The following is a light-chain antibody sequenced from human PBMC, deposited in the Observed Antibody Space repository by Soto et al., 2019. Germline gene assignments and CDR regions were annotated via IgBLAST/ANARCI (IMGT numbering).Light chain of an antibody. V-gene: IGKV3-15*01. Sequence: RVMTQSPATLSVSPGERATLSCRASQSVSSNLAWYQQKPGQAPRLLIYGASIRATGVPARFSGSGSGTDFTLTISSLQSEDFAIYHCQQYNNWPSMYTFGQGTKLDIK. CDR2: GAS. J-gene: IGKJ2*01. CDR3: QQYNNWPSMYT. CDR1: QSVSSN.